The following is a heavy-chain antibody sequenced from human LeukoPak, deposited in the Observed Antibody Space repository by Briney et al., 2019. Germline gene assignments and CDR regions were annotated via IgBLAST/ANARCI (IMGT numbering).Heavy chain of an antibody. D-gene: IGHD3-3*01. V-gene: IGHV3-30*03. CDR1: GFTFGGYG. J-gene: IGHJ5*02. Sequence: QPGGSLRLSCAGSGFTFGGYGMHWVRQAPGKGLEWVAGISYDGSKKHYEDSVKGRFTISRDNSRNTVDLQMNSLGDDDTAVYHCTRYDSSRFDPWGQGTAVIVSS. CDR2: ISYDGSKK. CDR3: TRYDSSRFDP.